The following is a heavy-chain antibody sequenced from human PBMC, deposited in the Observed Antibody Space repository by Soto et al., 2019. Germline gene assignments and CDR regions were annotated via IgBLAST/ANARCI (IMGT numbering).Heavy chain of an antibody. D-gene: IGHD6-19*01. CDR1: GESFSGYI. V-gene: IGHV4-34*01. CDR3: ARGLITGSHYSGGWYYFDS. J-gene: IGHJ4*02. CDR2: INHSGSA. Sequence: SEPLSLTCAVYGESFSGYIWTWIRQTPGKGLQWIGQINHSGSAYYNPSLKSRVTISVHTSNSQFSLELSSVTAADTAVYYCARGLITGSHYSGGWYYFDSWGQGTQVTVS.